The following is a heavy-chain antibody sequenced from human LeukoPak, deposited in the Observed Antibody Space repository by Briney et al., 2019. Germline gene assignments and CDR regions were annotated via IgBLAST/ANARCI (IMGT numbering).Heavy chain of an antibody. D-gene: IGHD3-10*01. J-gene: IGHJ5*02. V-gene: IGHV3-23*01. CDR2: ISASGSST. Sequence: GGSLRLSCAASGFTFTTYWMTWVRLAPGKGLQWVSTISASGSSTYYADSAKGRFTISKDSPRNTLYLQMNSLRAEDTALYYCASRASGNYASGSPTWGQGTLVTVSS. CDR1: GFTFTTYW. CDR3: ASRASGNYASGSPT.